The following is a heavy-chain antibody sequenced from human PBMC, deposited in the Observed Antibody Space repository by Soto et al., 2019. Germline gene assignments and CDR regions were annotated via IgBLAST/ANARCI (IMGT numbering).Heavy chain of an antibody. CDR2: LDYSGTT. J-gene: IGHJ4*02. Sequence: SETLSLTCTVSGGSISSYYWNWIRQSPGKGLEWIASLDYSGTTNYNPSLKSRITTSVDPSKKQFSLKMRSVTAADTAVYYCARDSFPPYSSSSKGFDYWGQGSLVTVSS. V-gene: IGHV4-59*01. CDR1: GGSISSYY. D-gene: IGHD6-6*01. CDR3: ARDSFPPYSSSSKGFDY.